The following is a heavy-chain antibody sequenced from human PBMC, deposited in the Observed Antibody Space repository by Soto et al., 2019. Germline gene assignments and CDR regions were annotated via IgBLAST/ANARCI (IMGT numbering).Heavy chain of an antibody. Sequence: GGSLRLSCAASGFTFSSYSMNWVRQAPGKGLEWVSYISSSSSTIYYADSVKGRFTISRDNAKNSLYLQMNSLRAEDTAVYYCARDYQLLYYYYYMDVWGKGTTVTVSS. CDR3: ARDYQLLYYYYYMDV. D-gene: IGHD2-2*01. V-gene: IGHV3-48*04. CDR1: GFTFSSYS. J-gene: IGHJ6*03. CDR2: ISSSSSTI.